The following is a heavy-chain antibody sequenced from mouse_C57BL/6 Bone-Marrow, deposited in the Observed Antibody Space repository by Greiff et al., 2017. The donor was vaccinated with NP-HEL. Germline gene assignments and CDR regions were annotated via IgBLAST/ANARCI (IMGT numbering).Heavy chain of an antibody. CDR2: IDPNSGGT. CDR1: GYTFTSYW. J-gene: IGHJ1*03. Sequence: QVQLQQPGADLVKPGASVKLSCKASGYTFTSYWMHWVKQRPGRGLEWIGRIDPNSGGTKFNEKFKTKATLTVDKPSSTAYMQLSSLTSGDSAVYYCAGYYYGSRGWYFDVWGTGTTVTVSS. V-gene: IGHV1-72*01. CDR3: AGYYYGSRGWYFDV. D-gene: IGHD1-1*01.